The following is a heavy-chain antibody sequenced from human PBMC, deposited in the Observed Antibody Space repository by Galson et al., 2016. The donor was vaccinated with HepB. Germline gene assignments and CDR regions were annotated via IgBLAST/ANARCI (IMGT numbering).Heavy chain of an antibody. CDR2: MNYIENT. D-gene: IGHD3-16*01. CDR1: GGSVDSGSYY. J-gene: IGHJ6*02. V-gene: IGHV4-61*01. Sequence: SETLSLTCTVSGGSVDSGSYYWTWIRQPPGKGLEWIGYMNYIENTNYNSSLKSRVTISVDTSKNQFYLTLTSVTAADTAVYFCLGGRFFFGIDVWGQGTTVIVSS. CDR3: LGGRFFFGIDV.